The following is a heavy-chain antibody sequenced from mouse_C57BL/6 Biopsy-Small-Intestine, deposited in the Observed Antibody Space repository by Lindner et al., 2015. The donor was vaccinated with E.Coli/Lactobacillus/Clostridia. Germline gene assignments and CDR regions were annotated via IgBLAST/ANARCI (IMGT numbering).Heavy chain of an antibody. CDR1: GYKFTDEV. Sequence: SVKVSCKASGYKFTDEVIQWVRQAPGQRPEWVGWVNPGIGSTMSAQSLRGRVLITADTSATTAFLEMSSLRSEDTAVYYCARERGGLFEYWGQGTLVTVSS. J-gene: IGHJ4*01. CDR3: ARERGGLFEY. D-gene: IGHD3-3*01. V-gene: IGHV14-1*02. CDR2: VNPGIGST.